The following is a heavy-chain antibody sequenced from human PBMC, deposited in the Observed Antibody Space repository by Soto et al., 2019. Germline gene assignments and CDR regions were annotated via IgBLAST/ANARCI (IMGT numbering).Heavy chain of an antibody. CDR3: ARVRGILDTRDY. Sequence: QVQLVESGGGVVQPGRSLRLSCAASGFTFSSYAMHWVRQAPGKGLEWVAVISYDGSNKYYADSVKGRFTISRDNSKNTLYLQMNSLRAEDTAVYYCARVRGILDTRDYWGQGTLVTVSS. J-gene: IGHJ4*02. CDR2: ISYDGSNK. D-gene: IGHD3-3*01. CDR1: GFTFSSYA. V-gene: IGHV3-30-3*01.